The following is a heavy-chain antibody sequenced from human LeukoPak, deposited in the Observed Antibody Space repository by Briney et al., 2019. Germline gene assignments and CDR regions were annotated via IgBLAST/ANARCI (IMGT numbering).Heavy chain of an antibody. CDR2: IISIFGTA. V-gene: IGHV1-69*05. D-gene: IGHD3-22*01. J-gene: IGHJ3*02. CDR3: AATRGRYDSSGYLTDAFDI. CDR1: GGTFSSYA. Sequence: SSVKVSCKASGGTFSSYAISWVRQAPGQGLEWMGGIISIFGTANYAQKFQGRVTITTDESTSTAYMELSSLRSEDTAVYYCAATRGRYDSSGYLTDAFDIWGQGTVVTVSS.